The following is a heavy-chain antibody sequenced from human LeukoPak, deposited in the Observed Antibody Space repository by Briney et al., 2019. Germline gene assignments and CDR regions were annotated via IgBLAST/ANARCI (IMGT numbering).Heavy chain of an antibody. Sequence: ASVKVSCKPSVYTFSNYGFSWVRQAPGQGLEWMGWITPYNGNTNYAQKFQGRLTMTTDTSTTTAYMELATLSSDDADVFYCARDPPPQQGDTWYYLDYWGQGTLVTVSS. J-gene: IGHJ4*02. CDR1: VYTFSNYG. CDR3: ARDPPPQQGDTWYYLDY. V-gene: IGHV1-18*01. CDR2: ITPYNGNT. D-gene: IGHD2-8*02.